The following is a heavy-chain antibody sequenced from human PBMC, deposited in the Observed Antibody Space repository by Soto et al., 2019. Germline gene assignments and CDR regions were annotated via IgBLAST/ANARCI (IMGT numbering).Heavy chain of an antibody. CDR1: GGSISTYY. CDR2: IYYSGST. J-gene: IGHJ6*02. V-gene: IGHV4-59*01. Sequence: QVQLQESGPGLVKPSETLSLTCTVSGGSISTYYWNWIRQPPGKGLEWIGYIYYSGSTSYNPSLKSRVAIPLATSKNQFSLKLSSVTAADTAVYYCAREGTTVDSYYYYGMDVWGQGTTVTVSS. CDR3: AREGTTVDSYYYYGMDV. D-gene: IGHD1-1*01.